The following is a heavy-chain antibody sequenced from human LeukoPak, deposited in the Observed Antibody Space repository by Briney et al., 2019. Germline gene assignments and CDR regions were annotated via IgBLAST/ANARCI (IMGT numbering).Heavy chain of an antibody. D-gene: IGHD3-10*01. Sequence: GGSLRLSCGASGFTFSSYGMHWVRQAPGKGLEWVAIIWYDGSNKYYADSVKGRFTISRDNSKNTLYLQMNSLRAEDTAVYYCARDLGSFGSGSYLGYWGQGTLVTVSS. CDR2: IWYDGSNK. CDR1: GFTFSSYG. J-gene: IGHJ4*02. CDR3: ARDLGSFGSGSYLGY. V-gene: IGHV3-33*01.